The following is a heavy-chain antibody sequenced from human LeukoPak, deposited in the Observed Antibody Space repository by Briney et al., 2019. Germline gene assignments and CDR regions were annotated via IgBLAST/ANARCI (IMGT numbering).Heavy chain of an antibody. CDR3: ARAPPYYYDSSGYSDDAFDI. CDR2: MNPNSGNT. V-gene: IGHV1-8*01. D-gene: IGHD3-22*01. J-gene: IGHJ4*02. CDR1: GYTFTSYD. Sequence: GASVKVSCKASGYTFTSYDINWVRQATGQGLEWMGWMNPNSGNTGYAQKFQGRVTMTRNTSISTAYMELSSLRSEDTAVYYCARAPPYYYDSSGYSDDAFDIWGQGTLVTVSS.